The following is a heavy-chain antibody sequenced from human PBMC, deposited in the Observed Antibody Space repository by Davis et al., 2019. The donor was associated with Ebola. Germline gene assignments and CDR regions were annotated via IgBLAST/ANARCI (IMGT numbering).Heavy chain of an antibody. CDR3: ARDVWFRELRAAALDI. V-gene: IGHV3-33*01. CDR2: IWHDGSNE. D-gene: IGHD3-10*01. CDR1: ATPSSFYA. J-gene: IGHJ3*02. Sequence: PGGSLRLSCSASATPSSFYAMDSVPQSPGKGLEWLAVIWHDGSNEKYADSVKGRFTMSRDNSKNTLYLEMNSLTAEDTAVYFCARDVWFRELRAAALDIWGQGTMVTGSS.